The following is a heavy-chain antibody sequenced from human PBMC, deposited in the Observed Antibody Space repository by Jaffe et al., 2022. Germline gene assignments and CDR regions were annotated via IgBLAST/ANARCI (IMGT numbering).Heavy chain of an antibody. CDR3: ARAEAGYSSSWYPVFDY. CDR2: IKQDGSEK. Sequence: EVQLVESGGGLVQPGGSLRLSCAASGFTFSSYWMSWVRQAPGKGLEWVANIKQDGSEKYYVDSVKGRFTISRDNAKNSLYLQMNSLRAEDTAVYYCARAEAGYSSSWYPVFDYWGQGTLVTVSS. CDR1: GFTFSSYW. J-gene: IGHJ4*02. V-gene: IGHV3-7*01. D-gene: IGHD6-13*01.